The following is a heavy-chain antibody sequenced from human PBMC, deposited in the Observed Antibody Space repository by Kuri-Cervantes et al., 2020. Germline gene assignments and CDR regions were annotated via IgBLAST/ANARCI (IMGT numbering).Heavy chain of an antibody. J-gene: IGHJ3*02. CDR1: GYSISSGYY. D-gene: IGHD4-17*01. CDR2: IYHSGST. V-gene: IGHV4-38-2*02. CDR3: ARKGNYGDYFYAFDI. Sequence: SETLSLTCTVSGYSISSGYYWGWIRQPPGKGLEWIGSIYHSGSTYYNPSLKSRVTISVDTSKNQFSLKLSSATAADTAVYYCARKGNYGDYFYAFDIWGQGTMVT.